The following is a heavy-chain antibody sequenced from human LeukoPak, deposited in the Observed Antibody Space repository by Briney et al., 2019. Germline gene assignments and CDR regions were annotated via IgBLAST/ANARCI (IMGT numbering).Heavy chain of an antibody. D-gene: IGHD5-12*01. CDR2: IHSSGTVK. Sequence: GGSLRLSCAVSRFPFSIYEMNWVRQAPGKGLEWVSNIHSSGTVKYYSDSVKGRFSISRDNAKSSLYLQMNSLRVEDTAVYYCALLTVASDFDYWGQGALVTVSS. CDR1: RFPFSIYE. CDR3: ALLTVASDFDY. J-gene: IGHJ4*02. V-gene: IGHV3-48*03.